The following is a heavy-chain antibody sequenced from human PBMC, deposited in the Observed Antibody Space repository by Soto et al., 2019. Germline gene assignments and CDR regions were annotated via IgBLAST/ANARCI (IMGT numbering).Heavy chain of an antibody. CDR3: ARSYYYASGSFSY. CDR2: ICYNGST. V-gene: IGHV4-61*01. CDR1: GGSVSSGSYC. J-gene: IGHJ4*02. Sequence: QVRLQESGPGLVKPSETLSLTCTVSGGSVSSGSYCWSWIRQPPGKGLEWIGYICYNGSTNYNPSVTSRVTISVDTSKNQVSLNLDSLTAADTAVFYCARSYYYASGSFSYWGQGTLVTVTA. D-gene: IGHD3-10*01.